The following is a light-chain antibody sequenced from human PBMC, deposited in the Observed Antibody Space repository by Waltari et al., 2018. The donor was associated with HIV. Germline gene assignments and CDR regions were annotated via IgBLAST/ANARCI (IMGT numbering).Light chain of an antibody. CDR1: TGAVTSDHY. J-gene: IGLJ2*01. CDR2: DTS. CDR3: LLSYGGARV. V-gene: IGLV7-46*01. Sequence: QAVVTQEPSLTVSPGGPVTLTCGSSTGAVTSDHYPYWFQQTPGQVPRTLIYDTSNKHAWTPARFSGSLLGGKAALTLSGAQPEDEAEYYCLLSYGGARVFGGGTKLTVL.